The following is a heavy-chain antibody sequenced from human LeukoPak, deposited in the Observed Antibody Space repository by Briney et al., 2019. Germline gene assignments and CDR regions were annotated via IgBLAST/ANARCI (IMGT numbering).Heavy chain of an antibody. J-gene: IGHJ4*02. V-gene: IGHV3-21*01. CDR1: GFTVSSNY. CDR2: ISSSSSYI. CDR3: ARGSGGFDY. Sequence: GGSLRLSCAASGFTVSSNYMSWVRQAPGKGLEWVSSISSSSSYIYYADSVKGRFTISRDNAKNTLYLQMNSLRADDTAMYYCARGSGGFDYWGQGTLITVSS. D-gene: IGHD3-3*01.